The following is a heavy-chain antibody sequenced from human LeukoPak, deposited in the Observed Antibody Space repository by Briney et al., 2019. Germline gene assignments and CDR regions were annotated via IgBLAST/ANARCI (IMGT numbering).Heavy chain of an antibody. J-gene: IGHJ4*02. CDR1: GFTFSSYA. D-gene: IGHD3-22*01. Sequence: GGSLRLSCAASGFTFSSYAMSWVRQAPGKGLEWVSAISGSGGSTYYADSVKGRFTISRDNSKNTLYLQMNSLRAEDTAVYYCAKYYYDSSGYYPYYFDYWGQGTLVAVSS. V-gene: IGHV3-23*01. CDR2: ISGSGGST. CDR3: AKYYYDSSGYYPYYFDY.